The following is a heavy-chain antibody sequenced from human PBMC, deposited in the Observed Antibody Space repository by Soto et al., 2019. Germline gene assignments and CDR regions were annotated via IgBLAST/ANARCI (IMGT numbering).Heavy chain of an antibody. CDR3: ARDGGFYGSGSHYFDS. Sequence: GGSLRLSCAASRLIFSSYGFHWVRQSPGKGLEWVAVVWYDGSNKDYADSVKGRFTISRDNSINTLYLQMNSLRAEDTAVYYCARDGGFYGSGSHYFDSWGQGALVTVSS. V-gene: IGHV3-33*01. J-gene: IGHJ4*02. D-gene: IGHD3-10*01. CDR2: VWYDGSNK. CDR1: RLIFSSYG.